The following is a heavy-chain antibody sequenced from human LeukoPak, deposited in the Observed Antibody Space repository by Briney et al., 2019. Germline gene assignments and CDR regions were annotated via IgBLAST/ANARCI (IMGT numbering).Heavy chain of an antibody. CDR2: IYYSGST. D-gene: IGHD3-10*01. J-gene: IGHJ3*02. CDR3: ASRITMVRGVIWIDAFDI. CDR1: GGSISSSSYY. V-gene: IGHV4-39*07. Sequence: SETLSLTCTVSGGSISSSSYYWGWIRQPPGKGLEWIGSIYYSGSTYYNPSLKSRVTISVDKSKNQFSLKLSSVTAADTAVYYCASRITMVRGVIWIDAFDIWGQGTMVTVSS.